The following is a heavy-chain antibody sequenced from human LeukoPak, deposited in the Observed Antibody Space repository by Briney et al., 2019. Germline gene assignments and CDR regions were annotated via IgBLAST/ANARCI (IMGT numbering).Heavy chain of an antibody. J-gene: IGHJ4*02. CDR1: GYTFTSYD. D-gene: IGHD3-22*01. V-gene: IGHV1-8*01. CDR3: ARGKRPPQEPGYDSSGYYFFDY. CDR2: MNPNSGNT. Sequence: ASVKVSCKASGYTFTSYDINWVRQATGQGLEWMGWMNPNSGNTGYAQKFQGRVTMTRNSSISTAYMELSSLRSDDTAVYYCARGKRPPQEPGYDSSGYYFFDYWGQGTLVTVSS.